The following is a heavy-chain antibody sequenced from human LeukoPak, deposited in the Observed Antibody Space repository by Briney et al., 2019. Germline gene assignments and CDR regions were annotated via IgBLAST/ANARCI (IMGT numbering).Heavy chain of an antibody. J-gene: IGHJ6*02. CDR3: AKDVRVGGGGMDV. CDR2: ISGSGVVNT. CDR1: GFTFSTYA. Sequence: GGPLRLSCAASGFTFSTYAMTWVRQAPGKGLEWVSLISGSGVVNTYYADSVKGRFTISRDNSKDTLSLQMNSLRAEDTAVYYCAKDVRVGGGGMDVWGQGTPVTVSS. D-gene: IGHD1-26*01. V-gene: IGHV3-23*01.